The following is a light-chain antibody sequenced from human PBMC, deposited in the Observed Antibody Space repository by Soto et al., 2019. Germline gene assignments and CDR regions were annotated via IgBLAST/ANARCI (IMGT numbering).Light chain of an antibody. Sequence: QSVLTQPSSVSASPGQSISISCTGTSDDIGAYDYVSWYQQHPGKAPKLILYAVSNRPSGVSTRFSGSKSGNTASLTISGVQADDEADYYCSSYRSSDTLEVFGTGTKVPS. J-gene: IGLJ1*01. CDR3: SSYRSSDTLEV. CDR2: AVS. V-gene: IGLV2-14*01. CDR1: SDDIGAYDY.